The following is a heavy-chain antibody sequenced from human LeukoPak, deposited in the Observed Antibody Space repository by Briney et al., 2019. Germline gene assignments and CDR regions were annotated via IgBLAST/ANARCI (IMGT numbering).Heavy chain of an antibody. CDR1: GFTFSDYY. Sequence: GGSLRLSCAASGFTFSDYYMSWIRQAPGKGLERVSYISSSSSYTNYADSVKGRFTISRDNAKNSLYLQMNSLRAEDTAVYYCARARRIAAAGTSGDWFDPWGQGTLVTVSS. CDR2: ISSSSSYT. D-gene: IGHD6-13*01. J-gene: IGHJ5*02. CDR3: ARARRIAAAGTSGDWFDP. V-gene: IGHV3-11*06.